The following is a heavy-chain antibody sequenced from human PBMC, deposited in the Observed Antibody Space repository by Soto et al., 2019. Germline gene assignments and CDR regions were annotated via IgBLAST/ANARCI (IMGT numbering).Heavy chain of an antibody. CDR2: INHSGST. D-gene: IGHD6-6*01. J-gene: IGHJ4*02. CDR3: ARGAGGIAARAPGDD. V-gene: IGHV4-34*01. CDR1: GGSFSGYY. Sequence: SETLSLTCAVYGGSFSGYYWSWIRQPPGKGLEWIGEINHSGSTNYNPSLKSRVTISVDTSKKQFSLKLSSVTAADTAVYYCARGAGGIAARAPGDDWGQGTLVTVSS.